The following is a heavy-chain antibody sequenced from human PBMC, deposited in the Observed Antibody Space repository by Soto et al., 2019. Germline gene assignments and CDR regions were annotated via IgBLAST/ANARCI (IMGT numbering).Heavy chain of an antibody. CDR3: ARDRRAGYKRYFEF. CDR2: ISFSGAT. D-gene: IGHD5-12*01. Sequence: SETLSLTCTVSGVSITSYFWSWIRQTPGKGLDWIGSISFSGATYSNPSLKGRAALSVDTSENHLSLTLNSVTSADTAVYFCARDRRAGYKRYFEFLGQGNQVTASS. J-gene: IGHJ4*02. CDR1: GVSITSYF. V-gene: IGHV4-59*01.